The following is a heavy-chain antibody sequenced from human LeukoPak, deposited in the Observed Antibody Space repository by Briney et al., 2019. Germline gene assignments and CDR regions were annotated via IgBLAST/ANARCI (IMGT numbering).Heavy chain of an antibody. CDR1: GFTVSSNY. CDR3: VRADFWSGYYLDY. V-gene: IGHV3-53*01. Sequence: GGPLRLSCAASGFTVSSNYMSWVRQAPGKGLEWVSVIYSGGSTYYADSVKGRFTISRDNSKNTLYLQMNSLRAEDTAVYYCVRADFWSGYYLDYWGQGTLVTVSS. J-gene: IGHJ4*02. CDR2: IYSGGST. D-gene: IGHD3-3*01.